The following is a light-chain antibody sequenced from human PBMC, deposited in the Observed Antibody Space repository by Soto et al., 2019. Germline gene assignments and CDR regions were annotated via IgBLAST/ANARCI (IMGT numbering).Light chain of an antibody. V-gene: IGKV3-15*01. CDR3: QQYNNWPLLIT. CDR2: GAS. CDR1: QSVSSN. Sequence: EIMMTQSPATLSVSPGERATLSCRASQSVSSNLAWYQQKPGQAPRLLIYGASTRATGIPARFSGSGSGTEFTLTIRSLQAGDFALYYCQQYNNWPLLITFGQGTRLEIK. J-gene: IGKJ5*01.